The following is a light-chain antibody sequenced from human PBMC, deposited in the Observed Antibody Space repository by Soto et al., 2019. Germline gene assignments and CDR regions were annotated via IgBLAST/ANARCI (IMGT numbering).Light chain of an antibody. J-gene: IGKJ3*01. CDR1: QSVSNN. CDR2: RAS. Sequence: TQSPSTLSVSQGERATLSCRASQSVSNNLAWFQQKPGQAPRLLIYRASTRATGIPARFSGSGSGTDFTLTISSLEPEDFAVYYCQQRSNWPPTFGPGTNVDIK. V-gene: IGKV3-11*01. CDR3: QQRSNWPPT.